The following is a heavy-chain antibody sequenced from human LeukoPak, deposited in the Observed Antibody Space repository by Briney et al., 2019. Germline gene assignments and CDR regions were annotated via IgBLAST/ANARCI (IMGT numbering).Heavy chain of an antibody. V-gene: IGHV4-59*01. CDR3: ARYGNYVRGAFDI. J-gene: IGHJ3*02. CDR2: IYYSGST. D-gene: IGHD4-11*01. CDR1: GGSISSYY. Sequence: PSETLSLTCTVSGGSISSYYWSWIRQPPGEGLEWIGYIYYSGSTNYNPSLKSRVTISVDTSKNQFSLKLNSVTAADTAVYYCARYGNYVRGAFDIWGQGTMVTVSS.